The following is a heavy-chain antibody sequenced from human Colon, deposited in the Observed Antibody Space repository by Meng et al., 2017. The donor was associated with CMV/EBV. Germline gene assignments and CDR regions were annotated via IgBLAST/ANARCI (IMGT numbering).Heavy chain of an antibody. J-gene: IGHJ4*02. CDR1: GFPFSSYT. V-gene: IGHV3-30-3*01. Sequence: SGFPFSSYTMHWVRQAPGKGLEWAALISYDGSNKYYADSVKGRFTISRDNSKNTLYLQMNSLRTEDTAVYYCARANSRYNWNDFQDYWGQGTLVTVSS. CDR3: ARANSRYNWNDFQDY. CDR2: ISYDGSNK. D-gene: IGHD1-1*01.